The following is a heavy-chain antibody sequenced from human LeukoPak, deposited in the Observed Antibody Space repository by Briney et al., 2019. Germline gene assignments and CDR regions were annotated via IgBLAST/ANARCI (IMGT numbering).Heavy chain of an antibody. Sequence: GGSLRLSCAASGFTFSSYAMSWVRQAPGKGLEWVSAISGSGGSTYYADSVKGRFTISRDNSKNTLYLQMNSLRAEDTALYYCARGGYSGSYYGMDVWGQGTTVTVSS. CDR3: ARGGYSGSYYGMDV. V-gene: IGHV3-23*01. CDR2: ISGSGGST. J-gene: IGHJ6*02. CDR1: GFTFSSYA. D-gene: IGHD5-12*01.